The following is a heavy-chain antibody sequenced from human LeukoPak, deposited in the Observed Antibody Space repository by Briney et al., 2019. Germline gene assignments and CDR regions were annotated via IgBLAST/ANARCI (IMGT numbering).Heavy chain of an antibody. CDR1: GGSISSGGYY. V-gene: IGHV4-30-2*01. CDR3: AREWGSSRTFDY. CDR2: IYHSGST. Sequence: PSQTLSLTCTVSGGSISSGGYYWSWIRQPPGKGLEWIGYIYHSGSTYYNPSLKSRVTISVDTSKNQFSLKLSSVTAADTAVYYCAREWGSSRTFDYWGQGTLVTVSS. D-gene: IGHD3-16*01. J-gene: IGHJ4*02.